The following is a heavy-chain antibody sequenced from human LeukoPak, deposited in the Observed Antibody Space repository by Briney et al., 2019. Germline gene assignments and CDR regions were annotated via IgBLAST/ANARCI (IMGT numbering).Heavy chain of an antibody. CDR3: ARDGFQGMILYVVYYMDV. D-gene: IGHD2-21*01. CDR1: GYTFTDYF. J-gene: IGHJ6*03. Sequence: ASVKVSCKASGYTFTDYFIQWVRQAPGQGPEWMGRINPNTGGTNYAQKFQGRVTFTIDTSTNTAYMELSRLRPDDTAAYYCARDGFQGMILYVVYYMDVWGKGTTVTVSS. V-gene: IGHV1-2*06. CDR2: INPNTGGT.